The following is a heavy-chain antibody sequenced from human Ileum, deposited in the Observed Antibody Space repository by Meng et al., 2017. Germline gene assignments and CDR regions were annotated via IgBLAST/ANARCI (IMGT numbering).Heavy chain of an antibody. J-gene: IGHJ4*02. D-gene: IGHD6-6*01. Sequence: QVQLQRSGPRLVRPAQSLSLACSVSGGSVSSGSYYWSWIRTTPGKGLEWIGHIYYSGSTNYNPSLKSRVTISVDMSKNQFSLKLNSVTAADTAIYFCARSSTSPASYFFDYWGQGTLVTVSS. CDR2: IYYSGST. V-gene: IGHV4-61*01. CDR3: ARSSTSPASYFFDY. CDR1: GGSVSSGSYY.